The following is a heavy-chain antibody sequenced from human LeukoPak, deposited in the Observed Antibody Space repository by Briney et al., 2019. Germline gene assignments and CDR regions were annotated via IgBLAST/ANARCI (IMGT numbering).Heavy chain of an antibody. CDR2: IYYSGST. V-gene: IGHV4-39*01. CDR3: ARVDYDVGDFDL. J-gene: IGHJ2*01. D-gene: IGHD4-17*01. Sequence: PSETLSLTCTVSGGSISSSSYYWGWIRQPPGKRLEWIGSIYYSGSTYYNPSLKSRVTISVDTSKNQFSLKLSSVTAADTAVYYCARVDYDVGDFDLWGRGTLVTVSS. CDR1: GGSISSSSYY.